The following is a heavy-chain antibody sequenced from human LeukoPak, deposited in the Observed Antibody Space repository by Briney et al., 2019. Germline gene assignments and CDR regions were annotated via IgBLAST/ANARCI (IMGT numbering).Heavy chain of an antibody. CDR2: ISSSSTI. Sequence: GGSLRLSCAASGFTFSSYSMTWVRQAPGKGLEWVSYISSSSTIYYADSVKGRFTISRDNAKNSLYLQMNSLRDEDTAVYYCARALAYYDSSGYRDYWGQGTLVTVSS. CDR1: GFTFSSYS. V-gene: IGHV3-48*02. D-gene: IGHD3-22*01. CDR3: ARALAYYDSSGYRDY. J-gene: IGHJ4*02.